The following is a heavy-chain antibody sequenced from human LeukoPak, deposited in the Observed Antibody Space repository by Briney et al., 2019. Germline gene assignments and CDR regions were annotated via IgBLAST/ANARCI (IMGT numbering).Heavy chain of an antibody. D-gene: IGHD3-10*01. CDR3: VKGDSPGYYYAVFDY. CDR2: LSWDSESI. Sequence: PGGSLRLSCAASGFTFDDYSMHWARQAPGKGLEWVSGLSWDSESIGYADSVKGRFTISRDNGKNSVYLHMNSLRPEDTAFYYCVKGDSPGYYYAVFDYWGQGALVTVFS. J-gene: IGHJ4*02. CDR1: GFTFDDYS. V-gene: IGHV3-9*01.